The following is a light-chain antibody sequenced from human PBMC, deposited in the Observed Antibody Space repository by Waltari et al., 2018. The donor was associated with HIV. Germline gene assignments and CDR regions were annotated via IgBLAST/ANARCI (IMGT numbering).Light chain of an antibody. CDR2: GNR. CDR3: QSYDSNLSGL. V-gene: IGLV1-40*01. CDR1: SSNIGAGYD. Sequence: QSELTQPPSVSAAPGQRVTISCTGSSSNIGAGYDVHWYQQVPGRAPKVCIHGNRSRPSGVPDRFSGSKAGASASLVITGLQSEDEADYYCQSYDSNLSGLFGGGTKVTVL. J-gene: IGLJ2*01.